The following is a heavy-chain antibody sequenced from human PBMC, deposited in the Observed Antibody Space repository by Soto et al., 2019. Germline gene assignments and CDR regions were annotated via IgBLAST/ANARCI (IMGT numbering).Heavy chain of an antibody. J-gene: IGHJ4*02. CDR1: GGTFRNYA. CDR2: SIPVFGTA. CDR3: EIPLPQQHLVRGAFDH. D-gene: IGHD6-13*01. V-gene: IGHV1-69*01. Sequence: QVQLVQSGAEVKKPGSSVKLSCKTSGGTFRNYAINWVRQAPGQGLAWMGGSIPVFGTANYAQTFQGRFTITADESTSTAYMELSSLRSEDTAVYYCEIPLPQQHLVRGAFDHWGQGPLVTVAS.